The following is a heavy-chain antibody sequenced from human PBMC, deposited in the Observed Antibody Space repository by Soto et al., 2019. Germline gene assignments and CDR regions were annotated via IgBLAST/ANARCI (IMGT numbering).Heavy chain of an antibody. J-gene: IGHJ6*02. CDR2: INHSGST. CDR1: GGSFSGYY. CDR3: ARGRKEWADYSLSFDYYGLGV. Sequence: SETLSLTCAVYGGSFSGYYWSWIRQPPGKGLEWIGEINHSGSTNYNPSLKSRVTISVDTSKNQFSLSLRSATAADTAVYYCARGRKEWADYSLSFDYYGLGVWGQGTLVTVS. V-gene: IGHV4-34*01. D-gene: IGHD4-4*01.